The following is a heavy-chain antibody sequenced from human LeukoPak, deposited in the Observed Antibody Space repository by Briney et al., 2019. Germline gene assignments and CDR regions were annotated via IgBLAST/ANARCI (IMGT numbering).Heavy chain of an antibody. Sequence: GASVKVSCKASGYTFTSYGISWVRQAPGQGLEWMGWISAYNGNTNYAQKLQGRVTMTTDTSTSTAYMELRSLRSDDTAVYYCARVIKQWLINYYYYIDVWGKGTTVTVSS. J-gene: IGHJ6*03. D-gene: IGHD6-19*01. CDR1: GYTFTSYG. CDR2: ISAYNGNT. V-gene: IGHV1-18*01. CDR3: ARVIKQWLINYYYYIDV.